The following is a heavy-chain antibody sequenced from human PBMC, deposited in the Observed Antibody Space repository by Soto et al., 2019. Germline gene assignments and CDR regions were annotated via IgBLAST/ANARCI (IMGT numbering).Heavy chain of an antibody. D-gene: IGHD4-17*01. CDR2: IVVGSGNT. V-gene: IGHV1-58*02. Sequence: SVKVSCKASGFTFTSSAMQWVRQARGQRLEWIGWIVVGSGNTNYAQKFQERVTITRDMSTSTAYMELSSLRSEDTAVYYCAAKDYGDYGDAFDIWGQGTMVTVSS. J-gene: IGHJ3*02. CDR1: GFTFTSSA. CDR3: AAKDYGDYGDAFDI.